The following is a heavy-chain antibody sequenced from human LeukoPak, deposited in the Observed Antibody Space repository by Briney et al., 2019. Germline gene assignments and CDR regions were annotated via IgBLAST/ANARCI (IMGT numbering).Heavy chain of an antibody. D-gene: IGHD3-9*01. Sequence: PGGSLRLSCVASGFTFSSYAMSWVRQAPGKGLEWVSAISGSGGSTYYADSVKGRFTISRDNSKNTLYLQMNSLRAEDTAVYYCAKAHVLRYFDWLPNFDYWGQGTLVTVSS. CDR1: GFTFSSYA. CDR2: ISGSGGST. J-gene: IGHJ4*02. CDR3: AKAHVLRYFDWLPNFDY. V-gene: IGHV3-23*01.